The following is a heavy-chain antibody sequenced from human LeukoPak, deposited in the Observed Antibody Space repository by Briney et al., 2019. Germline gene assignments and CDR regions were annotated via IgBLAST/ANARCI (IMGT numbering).Heavy chain of an antibody. Sequence: GGSLRLSCAASGFTFSSYAMSWVRQAPGKGLKWVSTISTTGADTYYADSVKGRFTISRDNSQNTLYLQMNSLRGEDTAVYFCAKDRSGFGANDYWGQGTLVTVSS. J-gene: IGHJ4*02. CDR2: ISTTGADT. CDR1: GFTFSSYA. V-gene: IGHV3-23*01. D-gene: IGHD3-10*01. CDR3: AKDRSGFGANDY.